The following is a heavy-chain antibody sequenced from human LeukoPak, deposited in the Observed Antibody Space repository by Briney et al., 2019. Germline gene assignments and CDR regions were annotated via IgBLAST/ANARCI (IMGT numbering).Heavy chain of an antibody. CDR3: ARQGEYSSSYYFDY. V-gene: IGHV5-51*01. J-gene: IGHJ4*02. CDR1: GYSFTSYW. Sequence: GESLKISCEGSGYSFTSYWIGWVRQMPEKGLEWMGIIYPGDSDTRYSPSFQGQVTISADKSISTAYLQWSSLKASGTAMYYCARQGEYSSSYYFDYWGQGTLVTVSS. D-gene: IGHD6-6*01. CDR2: IYPGDSDT.